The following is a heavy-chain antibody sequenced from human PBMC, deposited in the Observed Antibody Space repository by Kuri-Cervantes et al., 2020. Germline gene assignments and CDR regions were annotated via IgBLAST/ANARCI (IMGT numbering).Heavy chain of an antibody. CDR3: ARIVGSRPGSVRAFDI. J-gene: IGHJ3*02. V-gene: IGHV2-70*04. Sequence: SGPTLVKPTQTLTLTCTFSGFSLSTSGMRVSWIRQPPGKALEWLARIDWDDDKFYSTSLKTRLTISKDTSKNQVVLTMTNMDPVDTATYYCARIVGSRPGSVRAFDIWGQGTMVTVSS. CDR2: IDWDDDK. CDR1: GFSLSTSGMR. D-gene: IGHD1-26*01.